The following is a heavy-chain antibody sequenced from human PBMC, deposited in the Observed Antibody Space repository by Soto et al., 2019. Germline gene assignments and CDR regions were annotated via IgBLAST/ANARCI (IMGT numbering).Heavy chain of an antibody. Sequence: SETLSLTCTVSGGSISSGDYYWSWIRQPPGKGLEWIGYIYYSGSTYYNPSLKSRVTISVDTSKNQFSLKLSSVTAADTAVYYCARGISFFGVVIIAYFYYRAQRTPVPVS. J-gene: IGHJ4*02. V-gene: IGHV4-30-4*01. CDR3: ARGISFFGVVIIAYFYY. CDR1: GGSISSGDYY. CDR2: IYYSGST. D-gene: IGHD3-3*01.